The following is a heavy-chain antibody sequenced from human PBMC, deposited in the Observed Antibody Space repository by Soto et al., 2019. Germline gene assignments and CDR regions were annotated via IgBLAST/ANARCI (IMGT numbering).Heavy chain of an antibody. V-gene: IGHV4-34*01. J-gene: IGHJ4*02. D-gene: IGHD3-22*01. CDR2: INHSGST. Sequence: PSETLSLTCAVYGGSFSGYYWSWIRQPPGKGLEWIGEINHSGSTNYNPSLKSRVTISVDTSKNQFSLKLSSVTAADTAVYYCARAHSSGYYFALPKTYYFDYWGQGTLVTVSS. CDR3: ARAHSSGYYFALPKTYYFDY. CDR1: GGSFSGYY.